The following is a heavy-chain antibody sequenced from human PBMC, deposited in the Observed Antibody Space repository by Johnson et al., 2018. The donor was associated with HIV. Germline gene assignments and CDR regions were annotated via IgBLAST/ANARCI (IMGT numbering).Heavy chain of an antibody. CDR3: AKLGRLAVADDAFDI. CDR2: ISGSGGST. CDR1: GFSFSSYG. V-gene: IGHV3-NL1*01. J-gene: IGHJ3*02. D-gene: IGHD6-19*01. Sequence: VQLVESGGGVVQPGRSLRLSCAASGFSFSSYGMHWVRQAPGKGLEWVAVISGSGGSTYYADSVKGRFAISRDNSKNTLYLQMNSLRAEDTAVYYCAKLGRLAVADDAFDIWGQGTMVTVSS.